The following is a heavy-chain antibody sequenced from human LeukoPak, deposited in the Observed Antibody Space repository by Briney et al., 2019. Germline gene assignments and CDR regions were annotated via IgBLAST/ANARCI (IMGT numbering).Heavy chain of an antibody. V-gene: IGHV3-9*01. D-gene: IGHD4-17*01. CDR2: ISWNSGSI. J-gene: IGHJ4*02. CDR3: ARVFYGDYVRYPFDY. Sequence: GGSLRLSCAASGFTFDDYVMPWVRQAPGKGLEWVSGISWNSGSIGYADSVKGRFTISRDNAKNSLYLQMNSLRAEDTALYCCARVFYGDYVRYPFDYWGQGTLVTVSP. CDR1: GFTFDDYV.